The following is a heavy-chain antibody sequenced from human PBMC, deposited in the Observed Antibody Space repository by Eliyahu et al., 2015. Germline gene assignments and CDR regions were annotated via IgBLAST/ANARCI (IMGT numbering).Heavy chain of an antibody. CDR1: GFTVSSNY. CDR3: ARDRDAGGASYGMDV. V-gene: IGHV3-66*01. J-gene: IGHJ6*02. Sequence: EVQLVESGGGLVQPGGSLRVSCIASGFTVSSNYMSWVRQAPGKGLEWVSVIYTGGTTYYADSVKGRFTISRDNSKNTLYLQMNSLSAEDTAVYYCARDRDAGGASYGMDVWGQGTTVTVSS. CDR2: IYTGGTT. D-gene: IGHD5-24*01.